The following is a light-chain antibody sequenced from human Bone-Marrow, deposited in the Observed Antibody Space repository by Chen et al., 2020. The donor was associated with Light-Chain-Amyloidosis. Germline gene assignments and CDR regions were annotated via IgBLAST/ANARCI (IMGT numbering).Light chain of an antibody. J-gene: IGLJ3*02. CDR3: QSADNSGIWV. V-gene: IGLV3-25*03. CDR1: TLPRQY. CDR2: KDT. Sequence: SYDLTPPPSVSVSPGQTARITCSGDTLPRQYAYWFQQRPGQAPVLVIYKDTERPSGIPERFSGSSSGTTVTLTISGVQAEDEADYYCQSADNSGIWVFGGGTKLTAL.